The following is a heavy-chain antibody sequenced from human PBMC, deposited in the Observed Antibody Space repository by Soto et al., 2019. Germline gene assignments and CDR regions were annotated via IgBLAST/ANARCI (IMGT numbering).Heavy chain of an antibody. CDR3: ARQGSHSAYNCTIGMHLWSFDS. CDR2: IFPKGNT. D-gene: IGHD1-1*01. Sequence: ETLSLTPTVSRCYVSTFPSIWIRQPAGKGLEGIGRIFPKGNTDYSPSLKSRVTMSVDTSNNQISLNLTSVNAADMEVYYCARQGSHSAYNCTIGMHLWSFDSWGQALPVTVSS. V-gene: IGHV4-4*07. J-gene: IGHJ5*02. CDR1: RCYVSTFP.